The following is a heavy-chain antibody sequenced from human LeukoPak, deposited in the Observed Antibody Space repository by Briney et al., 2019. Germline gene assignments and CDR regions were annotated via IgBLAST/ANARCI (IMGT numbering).Heavy chain of an antibody. V-gene: IGHV1-2*02. CDR3: ARGPSGVYDSSGYYRYYYYYYGMDV. J-gene: IGHJ6*02. CDR1: GYTFTGYY. D-gene: IGHD3-22*01. CDR2: INPNSGGT. Sequence: GASVKVSCKASGYTFTGYYMHWVRQAPGQGLEWMGWINPNSGGTNYAQKFQGRVTMTRDTSISTAYMELSRLRSDDTAVYYCARGPSGVYDSSGYYRYYYYYYGMDVWGQGTTVTVSS.